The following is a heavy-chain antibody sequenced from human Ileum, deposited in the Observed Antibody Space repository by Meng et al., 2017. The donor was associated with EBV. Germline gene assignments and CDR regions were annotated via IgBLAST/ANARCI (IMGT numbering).Heavy chain of an antibody. J-gene: IGHJ4*02. CDR3: ARDLRVGGAFDY. CDR1: GASVTSSGYY. Sequence: QGQLQQAGPRLVRPSETLSLTCTVSGASVTSSGYYWSWLRQSPGKGLEWLGYVNYNGDSTYNPSLKSRVTIFIDTSKKQFYLNLTSATAADTAIYYCARDLRVGGAFDYWGQGTLVTVSS. CDR2: VNYNGDS. D-gene: IGHD1-26*01. V-gene: IGHV4-61*08.